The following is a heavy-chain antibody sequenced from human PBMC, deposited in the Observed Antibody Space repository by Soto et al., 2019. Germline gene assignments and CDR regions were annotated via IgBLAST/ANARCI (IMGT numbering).Heavy chain of an antibody. Sequence: QVQLVQSGAEVKKPGASVKVSCKASGYTFTSYAMHWVRQAPGQRLEWMGWINAGNGNTKYSQKFQGRVTITRDTSARTAYMELSSLRSEDTAVYYWAGGGYYDFWSGYYRSGWFDPWGQGTLVTVSS. CDR3: AGGGYYDFWSGYYRSGWFDP. D-gene: IGHD3-3*01. J-gene: IGHJ5*02. CDR2: INAGNGNT. CDR1: GYTFTSYA. V-gene: IGHV1-3*01.